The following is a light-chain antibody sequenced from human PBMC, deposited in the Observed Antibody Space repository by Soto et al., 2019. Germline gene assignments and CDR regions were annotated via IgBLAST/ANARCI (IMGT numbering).Light chain of an antibody. CDR1: QDISTY. CDR3: QQYDKLPVT. J-gene: IGKJ3*01. V-gene: IGKV1-33*01. CDR2: AAS. Sequence: DIQMTQSPSSLSAFVGDRVTITCQASQDISTYVNWYQQKPGKTSNLLIYAASNLETRVPSRFSGSGLGTTFTLTSSGLESEDIGKYYCQQYDKLPVTFGHGNKV.